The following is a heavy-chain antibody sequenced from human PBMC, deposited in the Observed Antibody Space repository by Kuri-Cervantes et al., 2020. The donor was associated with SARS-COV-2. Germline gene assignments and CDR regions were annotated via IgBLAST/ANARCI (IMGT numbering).Heavy chain of an antibody. CDR2: INAGNGNT. CDR1: GYTFTSYA. D-gene: IGHD2-2*01. V-gene: IGHV1-3*01. Sequence: ASVKVSCKASGYTFTSYAMHWVRQAPGQRLEWMGWINAGNGNTKSSQKFQGRVTITRDTSASTAYMELSSLRSEDTAVYYCARGGGYCSSTSCPSDYWGQGTLVTVSS. CDR3: ARGGGYCSSTSCPSDY. J-gene: IGHJ4*02.